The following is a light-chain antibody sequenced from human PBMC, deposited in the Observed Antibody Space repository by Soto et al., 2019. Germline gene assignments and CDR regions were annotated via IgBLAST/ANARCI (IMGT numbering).Light chain of an antibody. CDR2: DTS. J-gene: IGLJ2*01. CDR3: LLSYSGA. CDR1: TGAVTSGHY. Sequence: QAVLTQEPSLTVSPGGTVTLTCGSSTGAVTSGHYPYWFQQKPGQAPRTLIYDTSNKHSWTPARFSGSLLGGKAALTLSGAQPEDEAEYYCLLSYSGAVGGGTKLTVL. V-gene: IGLV7-46*01.